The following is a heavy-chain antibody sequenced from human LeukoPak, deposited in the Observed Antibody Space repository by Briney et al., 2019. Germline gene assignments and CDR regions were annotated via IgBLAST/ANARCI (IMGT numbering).Heavy chain of an antibody. D-gene: IGHD3-9*01. CDR2: ISGSGGST. CDR1: GFTSSTYD. V-gene: IGHV3-23*01. Sequence: GGSLRLSCAASGFTSSTYDMSWVRQAPGKGLEWVSAISGSGGSTYYADSVKGRFTISRDNAKNSLYLQMNSLRAEDTAVYYCARDRIWGYDILTGSGALDYWGQGTLVTVSS. J-gene: IGHJ4*02. CDR3: ARDRIWGYDILTGSGALDY.